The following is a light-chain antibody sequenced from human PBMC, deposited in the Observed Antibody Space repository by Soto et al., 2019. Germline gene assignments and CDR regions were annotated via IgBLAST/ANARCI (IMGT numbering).Light chain of an antibody. V-gene: IGKV3-20*01. Sequence: EIVLTQSPGTLSSSPGDRATLSCRASTIVSRSYLSWYQQKPGLAPSLLIDAASARATGIPDRFSGSGSGTDFTPTISRLEPEDVSVSYCHQYGSSHPYTFGQGTKLEIK. CDR3: HQYGSSHPYT. CDR2: AAS. J-gene: IGKJ2*01. CDR1: TIVSRSY.